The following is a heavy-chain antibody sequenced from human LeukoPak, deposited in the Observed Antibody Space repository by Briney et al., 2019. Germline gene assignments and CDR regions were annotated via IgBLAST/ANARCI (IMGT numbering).Heavy chain of an antibody. D-gene: IGHD4-17*01. CDR3: ARAYGDVLNWFDP. Sequence: GGSLRLSCAASGFTFSSYGMHWVRQAPGKGLEWVAVIWYDGSNKYYADSVKGRFTISRDNSKNTLYLQMNSLRAEDTAVYYCARAYGDVLNWFDPWGQGTLVTVSS. CDR2: IWYDGSNK. V-gene: IGHV3-33*01. CDR1: GFTFSSYG. J-gene: IGHJ5*02.